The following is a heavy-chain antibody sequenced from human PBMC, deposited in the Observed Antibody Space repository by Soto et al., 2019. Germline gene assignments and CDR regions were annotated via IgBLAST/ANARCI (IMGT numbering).Heavy chain of an antibody. CDR3: AKGSKYDIWPAHQAFES. V-gene: IGHV3-23*01. D-gene: IGHD3-9*01. J-gene: IGHJ4*02. Sequence: PGGSLRLSCSVSGFSFSNYAMTWVRQAPGKGLEWVSSISGGGGGTHYADSMKGRVTISRDNSRNTLHLEMKRLRADDTAVYYYAKGSKYDIWPAHQAFESGGQGTLVTVSS. CDR2: ISGGGGGT. CDR1: GFSFSNYA.